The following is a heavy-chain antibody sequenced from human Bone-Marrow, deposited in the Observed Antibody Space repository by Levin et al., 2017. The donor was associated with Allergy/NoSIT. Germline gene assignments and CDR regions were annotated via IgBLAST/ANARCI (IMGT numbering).Heavy chain of an antibody. CDR3: AKEKWLQFGAPVDY. CDR1: GFILSNYD. V-gene: IGHV3-23*01. CDR2: TSGGGGSP. Sequence: GGSLRLSCIVSGFILSNYDITWVRQAPGKGLEWVSGTSGGGGSPYYADSVKDRFTTTGDKSRNTVYLQMNDLRVEDTAIYYCAKEKWLQFGAPVDYWGQGTLVTVSS. J-gene: IGHJ4*02. D-gene: IGHD5-24*01.